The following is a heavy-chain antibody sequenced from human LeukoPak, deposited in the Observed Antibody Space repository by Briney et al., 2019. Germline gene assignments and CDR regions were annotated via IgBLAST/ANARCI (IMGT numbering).Heavy chain of an antibody. CDR3: AKDPQNSGTFVRGWFDP. V-gene: IGHV3-23*01. CDR1: GFTFSTYG. D-gene: IGHD1-7*01. Sequence: GGTLRLSCAASGFTFSTYGMNWVRQAPGKGLEWVSAISGSGVSTYYADSVKGRFTISRDNSKNTLYLQMNSLRAEDTAVYYCAKDPQNSGTFVRGWFDPWGQGTLVTVSS. J-gene: IGHJ5*02. CDR2: ISGSGVST.